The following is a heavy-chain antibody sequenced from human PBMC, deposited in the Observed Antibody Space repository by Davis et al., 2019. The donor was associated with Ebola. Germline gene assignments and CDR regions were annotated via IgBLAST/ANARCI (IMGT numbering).Heavy chain of an antibody. CDR1: GGSISSYY. CDR2: IYYSGST. Sequence: SETLSLTCTVSGGSISSYYWSWIRQPPGKGLEWIGYIYYSGSTNYNPSLKSRVTISVDTSKNQFSLKLSSVTAADTAVYYCARGFSLYYYEILGFDYWGQGTLVTVSS. V-gene: IGHV4-59*01. J-gene: IGHJ4*02. CDR3: ARGFSLYYYEILGFDY. D-gene: IGHD3-22*01.